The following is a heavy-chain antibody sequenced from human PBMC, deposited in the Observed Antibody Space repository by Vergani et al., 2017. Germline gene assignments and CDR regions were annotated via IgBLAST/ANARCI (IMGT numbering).Heavy chain of an antibody. J-gene: IGHJ5*02. CDR2: ITSSSSYI. Sequence: EVQLVESGGGLVKPGGSLRLSCAASGFTFSSYSMNWVRQAPGKGLEWGSFITSSSSYIYYADSVKGRFTISRDNAKNSLYLQMNSLRAEDTAVYYCARGSIVPASQNTXFDPWGQGTLVTVSS. CDR1: GFTFSSYS. V-gene: IGHV3-21*01. D-gene: IGHD2-2*01. CDR3: ARGSIVPASQNTXFDP.